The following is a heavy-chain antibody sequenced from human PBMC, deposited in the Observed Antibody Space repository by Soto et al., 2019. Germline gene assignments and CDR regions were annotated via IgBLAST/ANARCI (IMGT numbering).Heavy chain of an antibody. CDR3: ARRTYYDFWSGYSNYYYYYMDV. D-gene: IGHD3-3*01. CDR1: GGSISSYY. V-gene: IGHV4-59*08. J-gene: IGHJ6*03. CDR2: IYYSGST. Sequence: SETLSLTCTVSGGSISSYYWIWIRQPPGKGLEWIGYIYYSGSTNYNPSLKSRVTISVDTSKNQFSLKLSSVTAADTAVYYCARRTYYDFWSGYSNYYYYYMDVWGKGTTVTVSS.